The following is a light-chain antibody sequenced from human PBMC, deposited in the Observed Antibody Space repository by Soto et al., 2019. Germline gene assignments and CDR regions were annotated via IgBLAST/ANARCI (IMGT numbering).Light chain of an antibody. V-gene: IGKV3-20*01. Sequence: EIVMTHSPATLSVSPCERATLSFSASQSVGNSYLAWYQQKPGQAPSLLIYGASSRATGIPDRFSGSGSGTDFTLTISRLEPEDFAMYYCQQYGSSPRTFGQGTKVDI. CDR1: QSVGNSY. CDR3: QQYGSSPRT. J-gene: IGKJ1*01. CDR2: GAS.